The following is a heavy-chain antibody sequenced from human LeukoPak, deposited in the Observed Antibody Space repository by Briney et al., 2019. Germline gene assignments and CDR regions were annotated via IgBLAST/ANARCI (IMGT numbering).Heavy chain of an antibody. CDR1: GYTFTGYY. J-gene: IGHJ4*02. Sequence: ASVKVSCKASGYTFTGYYMHWVRQAPGQGLEWMGWINPNSGSTNYAQKFQGRVTMTRDTSISTAYMELSRLRSDDTAVYYCAREAPSSGIAAAGYFDYWGQGTLVTVSS. CDR3: AREAPSSGIAAAGYFDY. CDR2: INPNSGST. V-gene: IGHV1-2*02. D-gene: IGHD6-13*01.